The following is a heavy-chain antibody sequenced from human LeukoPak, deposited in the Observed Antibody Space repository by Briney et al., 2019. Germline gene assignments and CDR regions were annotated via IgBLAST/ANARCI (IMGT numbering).Heavy chain of an antibody. Sequence: SVKVSCKASGGTFSSYAISWVRQAPGQGLEWMGGIIPIFGTANYAQKFQGRVTITADESTSTAYMELSSLRSEDTAVYYCARVITGSYYYDSSGYYDYWGQGTLVTVSS. CDR3: ARVITGSYYYDSSGYYDY. CDR1: GGTFSSYA. D-gene: IGHD3-22*01. CDR2: IIPIFGTA. J-gene: IGHJ4*02. V-gene: IGHV1-69*13.